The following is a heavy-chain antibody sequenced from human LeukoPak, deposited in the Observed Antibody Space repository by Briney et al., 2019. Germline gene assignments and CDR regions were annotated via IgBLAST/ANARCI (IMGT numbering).Heavy chain of an antibody. D-gene: IGHD3-16*01. CDR2: ISGSGGST. Sequence: GGSLRLSCAASGFTFSSHAMSWVRQAPGKGLEWVSAISGSGGSTYYADSVKGRFTISRDNSKNTLYLQMNSLRAEDTAVYYCAREGVLGGTGGYYYYYYGMDVWGQGTTVTVSS. CDR1: GFTFSSHA. J-gene: IGHJ6*02. CDR3: AREGVLGGTGGYYYYYYGMDV. V-gene: IGHV3-23*01.